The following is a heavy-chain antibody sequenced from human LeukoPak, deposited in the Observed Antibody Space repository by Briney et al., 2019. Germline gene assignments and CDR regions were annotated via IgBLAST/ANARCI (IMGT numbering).Heavy chain of an antibody. CDR1: GFTFSSYS. J-gene: IGHJ4*02. D-gene: IGHD6-19*01. V-gene: IGHV3-21*01. Sequence: GGSLRLSCAASGFTFSSYSMNWVRQAPGKGLEWVSSISSSSSYICYADSVKGRFTISRDNAKNSLYLQMNSLRAEDTAVYYCARAGAVAGTANDYWGQGTLVTVSS. CDR2: ISSSSSYI. CDR3: ARAGAVAGTANDY.